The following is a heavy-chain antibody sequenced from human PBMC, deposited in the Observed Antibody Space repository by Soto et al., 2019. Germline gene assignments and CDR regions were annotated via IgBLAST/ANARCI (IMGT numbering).Heavy chain of an antibody. D-gene: IGHD3-10*01. Sequence: QVQLVQSGAEVKKPGSSVKVSCKASGGTFSSYTISWVRHAPGQGLEWMGRIIPILGIANYAQKFQGRVTITADKCTSTAYLELSRLRSEDTAVSYCARLMSSGYYYGMDVWGQGTTGTVSS. CDR2: IIPILGIA. CDR1: GGTFSSYT. CDR3: ARLMSSGYYYGMDV. V-gene: IGHV1-69*02. J-gene: IGHJ6*02.